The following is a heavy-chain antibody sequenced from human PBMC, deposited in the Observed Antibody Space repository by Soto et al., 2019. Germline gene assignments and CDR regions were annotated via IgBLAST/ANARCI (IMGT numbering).Heavy chain of an antibody. Sequence: ASVKVSCKASGYTFTGYYMHWLRQAPGQGLEWMGWINPNSGGTNYAQKFQGWVTMTRDTSISTAYMELSRLRSDDTAVYYCARDVDTAIDFDYWGQGTLVTVSS. V-gene: IGHV1-2*04. CDR1: GYTFTGYY. J-gene: IGHJ4*02. CDR3: ARDVDTAIDFDY. D-gene: IGHD5-18*01. CDR2: INPNSGGT.